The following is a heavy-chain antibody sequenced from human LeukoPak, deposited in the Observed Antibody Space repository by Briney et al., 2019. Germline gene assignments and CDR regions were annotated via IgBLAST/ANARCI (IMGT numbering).Heavy chain of an antibody. J-gene: IGHJ4*02. CDR3: ARDTYYYDSSGYYLPKTFDY. CDR2: ISSRNRTI. CDR1: GFTFSSYE. V-gene: IGHV3-48*03. D-gene: IGHD3-22*01. Sequence: GGSLRLSCAASGFTFSSYEMNWVRQAPGKGLEWVSYISSRNRTIYYADSVKGRLTISRDNAKNSLYLQMNSLRAEDTAVYYCARDTYYYDSSGYYLPKTFDYWGQGTLVTVSS.